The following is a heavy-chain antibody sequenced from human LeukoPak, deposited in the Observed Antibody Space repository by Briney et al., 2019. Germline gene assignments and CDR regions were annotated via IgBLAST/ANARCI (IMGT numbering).Heavy chain of an antibody. V-gene: IGHV1-8*03. Sequence: ASVKVSCKASGYSFTNYDINWVRQATGQGLEWMGWMNPNSGITAYAQKFQGRVTITRNTSISTAYMELSSLRSEDTAVYYCARWARSGSYFDYWGQGTLVTVSS. CDR3: ARWARSGSYFDY. J-gene: IGHJ4*02. CDR1: GYSFTNYD. CDR2: MNPNSGIT. D-gene: IGHD1-26*01.